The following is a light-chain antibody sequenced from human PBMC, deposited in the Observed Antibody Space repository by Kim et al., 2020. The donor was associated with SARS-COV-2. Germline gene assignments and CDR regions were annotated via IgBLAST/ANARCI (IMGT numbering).Light chain of an antibody. J-gene: IGKJ5*01. CDR2: YAS. CDR3: QQSYSSPIT. V-gene: IGKV1-39*01. Sequence: ASVGDRVAITCRASHTISSYLTWYQQNPGKAPKLLIYYASSLQSGVPSSFSGSGSGTDFTLTINNLQPEDFATHYCQQSYSSPITFGQETRLEIK. CDR1: HTISSY.